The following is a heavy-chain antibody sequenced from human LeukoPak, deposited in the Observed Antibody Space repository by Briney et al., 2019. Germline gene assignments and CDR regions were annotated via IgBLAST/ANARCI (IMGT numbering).Heavy chain of an antibody. CDR2: IKPDGSEK. CDR1: GFTFSSHW. CDR3: AKYFYDGSGTHYFDY. Sequence: QSGGSLRLSCAASGFTFSSHWMSWVRQAPGKGLEWVGNIKPDGSEKYYVDSLKGRFIISRDNAKNSLYLQMNSLRAEDMAVYYCAKYFYDGSGTHYFDYWGQGTPVTVSS. D-gene: IGHD3-22*01. J-gene: IGHJ4*02. V-gene: IGHV3-7*01.